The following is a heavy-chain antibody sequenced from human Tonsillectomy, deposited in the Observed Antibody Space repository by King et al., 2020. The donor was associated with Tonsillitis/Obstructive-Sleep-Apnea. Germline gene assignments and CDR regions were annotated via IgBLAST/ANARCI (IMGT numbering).Heavy chain of an antibody. CDR2: ISYDGSNK. Sequence: VQLVESGGGVVQPGRSLRLSCAASGFTFSLYAMHWVRQAPGKGLEWVALISYDGSNKYYADSVKGRFTISRDNSKNTLYLQMNSLRAEDTAVYYCARDRGYDFWRGYSHFDYWGQGTLVTVSS. J-gene: IGHJ4*02. V-gene: IGHV3-30*04. CDR3: ARDRGYDFWRGYSHFDY. D-gene: IGHD3-3*01. CDR1: GFTFSLYA.